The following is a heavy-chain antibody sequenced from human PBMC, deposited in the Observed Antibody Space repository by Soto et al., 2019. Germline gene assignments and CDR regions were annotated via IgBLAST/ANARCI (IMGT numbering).Heavy chain of an antibody. CDR2: ISSSGGTK. Sequence: GCLSISFAASKFSFSNYEMSWVRKAPGKGLEWVAYISSSGGTKNTADSVKGRFAISRDNANNSHYLQLNSLRAADTAVYYCASLNMWYYYGMDVWGQGTTVTVSS. CDR3: ASLNMWYYYGMDV. J-gene: IGHJ6*02. D-gene: IGHD2-21*01. CDR1: KFSFSNYE. V-gene: IGHV3-48*03.